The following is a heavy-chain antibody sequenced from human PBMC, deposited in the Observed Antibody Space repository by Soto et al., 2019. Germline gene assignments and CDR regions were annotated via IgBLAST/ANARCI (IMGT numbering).Heavy chain of an antibody. CDR1: GGSISSGCYY. Sequence: QVQLQESGPGLVKPSQTLSLTCTVSGGSISSGCYYWTWIRQHPGKGLEWIGYIYSTGSTLYNPSLTSRVSISVDTSNTQVSLQLISVTAAATAVYYCARITMIVVVTQGSFDLWGRGTLVTVSS. D-gene: IGHD3-22*01. CDR3: ARITMIVVVTQGSFDL. V-gene: IGHV4-31*03. CDR2: IYSTGST. J-gene: IGHJ2*01.